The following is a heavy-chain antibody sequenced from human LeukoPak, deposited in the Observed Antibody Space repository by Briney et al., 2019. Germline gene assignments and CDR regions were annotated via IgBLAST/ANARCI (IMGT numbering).Heavy chain of an antibody. D-gene: IGHD6-6*01. CDR2: IYSGGST. V-gene: IGHV3-66*04. J-gene: IGHJ4*02. CDR3: AKHHRMAARLVYFDY. CDR1: EFSVGSNY. Sequence: GGSLRLSCAASEFSVGSNYMTWVRQAPGKGLEWVSLIYSGGSTYYADSVKGRFTISRDNSKNTLYLQMNSLRVEDTAVYYCAKHHRMAARLVYFDYWGQGTLVTVSS.